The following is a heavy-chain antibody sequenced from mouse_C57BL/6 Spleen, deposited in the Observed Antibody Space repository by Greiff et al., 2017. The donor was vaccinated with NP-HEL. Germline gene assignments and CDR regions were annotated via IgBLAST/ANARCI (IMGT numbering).Heavy chain of an antibody. CDR1: GFSLTSYG. Sequence: QVQLKESGPGLVAPSQSLSITCTVSGFSLTSYGVHWVRQPPGKGLEWLVVIWSDGSTTYNSALKSRLSISKDKSKSQVFLKMNSLQTDDTAMYYCARHLDGFYAMDYWGQGTSVTVSS. J-gene: IGHJ4*01. V-gene: IGHV2-6-1*01. D-gene: IGHD2-3*01. CDR2: IWSDGST. CDR3: ARHLDGFYAMDY.